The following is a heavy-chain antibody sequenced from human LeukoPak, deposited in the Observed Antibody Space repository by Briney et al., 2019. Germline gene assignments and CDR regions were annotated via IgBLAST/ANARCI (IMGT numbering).Heavy chain of an antibody. CDR2: IYYSGST. CDR1: GGSISSYY. CDR3: AGEFRYGSGSYYNLGGYFDY. J-gene: IGHJ4*02. Sequence: SETLSLTCTVSGGSISSYYWSWIRQPPGKGLEWIGYIYYSGSTNYNPSLKRRVTISVDTSKNQFSLKLSSVTAADTAVYYCAGEFRYGSGSYYNLGGYFDYWGQGTLVTVSS. D-gene: IGHD3-10*01. V-gene: IGHV4-59*01.